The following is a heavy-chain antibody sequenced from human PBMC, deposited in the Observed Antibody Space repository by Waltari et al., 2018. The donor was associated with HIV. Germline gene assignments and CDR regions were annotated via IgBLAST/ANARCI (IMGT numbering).Heavy chain of an antibody. Sequence: EVQLVESGGGLVKTGGSLRLSCAASSFTFSTSSITWVRQAPGKGLEWVSSISGYSGYIYYADSVKGRFAISRDNAKNSLYLQMNSLRAEDTAVYYCARAQSHDAFDIWGQGTMVTVSS. V-gene: IGHV3-21*01. CDR1: SFTFSTSS. CDR3: ARAQSHDAFDI. J-gene: IGHJ3*02. CDR2: ISGYSGYI.